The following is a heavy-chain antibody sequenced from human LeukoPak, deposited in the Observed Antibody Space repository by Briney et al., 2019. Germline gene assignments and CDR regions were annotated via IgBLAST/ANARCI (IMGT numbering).Heavy chain of an antibody. CDR1: GGSISSGGYY. CDR3: ARDMTDWWFDP. D-gene: IGHD3-9*01. CDR2: IYYSGST. V-gene: IGHV4-31*03. Sequence: SQTLSLTCTVSGGSISSGGYYWSWIRQHPGKGLEWIGYIYYSGSTHYNPSLKSRVTISVDTSKNQFSLKLSSVTAADTAVYYCARDMTDWWFDPWGQGTLVTVSS. J-gene: IGHJ5*02.